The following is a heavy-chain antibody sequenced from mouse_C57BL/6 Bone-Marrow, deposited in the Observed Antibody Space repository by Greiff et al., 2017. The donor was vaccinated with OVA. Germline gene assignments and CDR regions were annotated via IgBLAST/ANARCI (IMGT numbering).Heavy chain of an antibody. CDR1: GYSITSGYY. J-gene: IGHJ3*01. V-gene: IGHV3-6*01. D-gene: IGHD2-3*01. CDR2: ISYDGSN. Sequence: EVKLVESGPGLVKPSQSLSLTCSVTGYSITSGYYWNWIRQFPGNKLEWMGYISYDGSNNYNPSLKNRISITRDTSKNQFFLKLNSVTTEDTATYYCARDGYFWAWFAYWGQGTLVTVSA. CDR3: ARDGYFWAWFAY.